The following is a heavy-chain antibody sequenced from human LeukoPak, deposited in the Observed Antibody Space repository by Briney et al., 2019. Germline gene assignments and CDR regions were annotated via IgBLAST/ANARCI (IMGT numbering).Heavy chain of an antibody. D-gene: IGHD3-10*01. CDR2: IYYSGST. Sequence: GSLRLSCAASGFTFSDYYMSWIRQPPGKGLEWIGSIYYSGSTYYNPSLKSRVTISVDTSKNQFSLKLSSVTAADTAVYYCARGAVRRITMVRGERSWFDPWGQGTLVTVSS. J-gene: IGHJ5*02. CDR1: GFTFSDYY. CDR3: ARGAVRRITMVRGERSWFDP. V-gene: IGHV4-38-2*01.